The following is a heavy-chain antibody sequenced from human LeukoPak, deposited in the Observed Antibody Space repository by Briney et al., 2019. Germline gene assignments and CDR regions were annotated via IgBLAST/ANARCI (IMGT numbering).Heavy chain of an antibody. CDR3: ARQGGVTELIGWLRFPAGNYWYFDL. J-gene: IGHJ2*01. Sequence: SETLSLTCTVSGGSISSGGYYWSWIRQHPGKGLEWIGYIYYSGSTNYNPSLKSRVTISVDTSKNQFSLKLSSVTAADTAVYYCARQGGVTELIGWLRFPAGNYWYFDLWGRGTLVTVSS. V-gene: IGHV4-61*08. CDR2: IYYSGST. CDR1: GGSISSGGYY. D-gene: IGHD5-12*01.